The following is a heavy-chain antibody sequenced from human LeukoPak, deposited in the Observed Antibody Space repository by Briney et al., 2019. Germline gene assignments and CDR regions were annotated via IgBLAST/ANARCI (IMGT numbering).Heavy chain of an antibody. CDR3: ATDRSGERY. D-gene: IGHD5-24*01. Sequence: GGSLRLSCAASRFTFSSYGMHWVRQAPGKGLEWVAVIWYDGSNKYYADSVKGRFTISRDNSKNTLYLQMNSLRAEDTAVYYCATDRSGERYWGQGTLVTVSS. V-gene: IGHV3-33*01. CDR2: IWYDGSNK. CDR1: RFTFSSYG. J-gene: IGHJ4*02.